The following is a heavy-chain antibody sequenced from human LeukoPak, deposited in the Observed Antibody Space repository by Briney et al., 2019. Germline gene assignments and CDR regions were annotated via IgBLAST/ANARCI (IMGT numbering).Heavy chain of an antibody. J-gene: IGHJ5*02. CDR3: AKDLDRDSSSSFS. V-gene: IGHV3-30*18. Sequence: GGSLRLSCAASGFTFSSYGMHWVRQAPGKGLEWVVVISYDGSNKYYADSVKGRFTISRDNSKNTLYLQMNSLRAEDTAVYYCAKDLDRDSSSSFSWGQGTLVTVSS. D-gene: IGHD6-13*01. CDR2: ISYDGSNK. CDR1: GFTFSSYG.